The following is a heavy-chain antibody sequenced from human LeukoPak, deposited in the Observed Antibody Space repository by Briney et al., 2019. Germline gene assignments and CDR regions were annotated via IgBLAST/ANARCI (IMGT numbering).Heavy chain of an antibody. CDR1: GGSISSYY. D-gene: IGHD3-9*01. CDR3: ARGYFDWFPNWFDP. V-gene: IGHV4-59*08. CDR2: IYYSGST. J-gene: IGHJ5*02. Sequence: PSETLSLTCTVSGGSISSYYWSWIRQPPGKGLEWIGYIYYSGSTNYNPSLKSRVTISVDTSKNQFSLKLSSVTAADTAVYYCARGYFDWFPNWFDPWGQGTLVTVAP.